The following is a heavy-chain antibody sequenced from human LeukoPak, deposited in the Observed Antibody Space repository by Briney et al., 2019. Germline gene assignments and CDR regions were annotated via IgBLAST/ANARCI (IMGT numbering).Heavy chain of an antibody. CDR3: ARANGDNDAFDI. D-gene: IGHD4-17*01. CDR2: INPSGGST. J-gene: IGHJ3*02. Sequence: ASVKVSFKASGYTFTIYYMHWVRQAPGQGRERMGLINPSGGSTSYAQKFQGRVTMTRDTSTSTVYMELSSLRSEDTAVYYCARANGDNDAFDIWGQGTMVTVSS. V-gene: IGHV1-46*01. CDR1: GYTFTIYY.